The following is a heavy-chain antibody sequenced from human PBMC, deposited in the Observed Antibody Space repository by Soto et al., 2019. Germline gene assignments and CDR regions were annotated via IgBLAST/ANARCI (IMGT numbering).Heavy chain of an antibody. J-gene: IGHJ5*02. CDR1: GFTFSSYA. CDR2: ISGSGGST. CDR3: RGEKPNSWIQLSGSWFDP. Sequence: EVQLLESGGGLVQPGGSLRLSCAASGFTFSSYAMSWVRQAPGKGLEWVSAISGSGGSTYYADSVKGRFTISRDNSKNTLYLQMNSLRAEDTAVYYCRGEKPNSWIQLSGSWFDPWGQGTLVTVSS. V-gene: IGHV3-23*01. D-gene: IGHD5-18*01.